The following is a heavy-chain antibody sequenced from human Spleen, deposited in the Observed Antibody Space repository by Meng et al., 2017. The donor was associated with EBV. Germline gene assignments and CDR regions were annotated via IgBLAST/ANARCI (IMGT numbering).Heavy chain of an antibody. J-gene: IGHJ4*02. CDR1: GGTFSNYA. Sequence: QVALVQSWAEVKEPGSSVKVSCKVSGGTFSNYAINWVRQAPGQGLEWMGGIIPTFGTTNYAQKFQGRLTITADASTNTIYLELSSLRSEDTAVYYCARLCENKRLLAGFDYWGQGTLVTVSS. V-gene: IGHV1-69*01. CDR2: IIPTFGTT. D-gene: IGHD6-19*01. CDR3: ARLCENKRLLAGFDY.